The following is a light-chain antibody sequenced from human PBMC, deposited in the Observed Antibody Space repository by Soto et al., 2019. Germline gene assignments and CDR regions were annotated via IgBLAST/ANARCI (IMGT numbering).Light chain of an antibody. J-gene: IGKJ3*01. CDR1: QGIRNF. V-gene: IGKV1-27*01. CDR3: QKYSSVPV. CDR2: AAS. Sequence: DIQMTQSPTSLSASVGDRVTITCRASQGIRNFVAWYQQKPGKAPKLLIYAASTLQSGVPSRFSGSGSGTDFTLTIDSLQPEDVATYSCQKYSSVPVFGPGTKLEI.